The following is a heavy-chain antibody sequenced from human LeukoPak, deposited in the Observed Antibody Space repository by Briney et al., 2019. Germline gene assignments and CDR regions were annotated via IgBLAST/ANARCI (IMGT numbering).Heavy chain of an antibody. CDR3: ARGEYCSGGSCYDSYNWFDP. D-gene: IGHD2-15*01. Sequence: SETLSLTCTVSGGSISSSGYYWSWIRQPPGKGLEWIGEINHSGSTNYNPSLKSRVTISVDTSKNQFSLKLSSVTAADTAVYYCARGEYCSGGSCYDSYNWFDPWGQGTLVTVSS. V-gene: IGHV4-39*07. CDR2: INHSGST. CDR1: GGSISSSGYY. J-gene: IGHJ5*02.